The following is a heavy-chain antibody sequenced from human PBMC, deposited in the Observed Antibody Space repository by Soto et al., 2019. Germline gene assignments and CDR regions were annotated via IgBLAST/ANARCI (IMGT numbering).Heavy chain of an antibody. CDR2: IKQDGSEK. D-gene: IGHD3-3*01. Sequence: PGGSLRLSCAASGFTFSSYWMSWVRQAPGKGLEWVANIKQDGSEKYYVDSVKGRFTISRDNAKNSLYLQMNSLRAEDTAVYYCARDHRARFVWSGRNYGMDVWGQGSTVTVSS. CDR3: ARDHRARFVWSGRNYGMDV. V-gene: IGHV3-7*05. J-gene: IGHJ6*02. CDR1: GFTFSSYW.